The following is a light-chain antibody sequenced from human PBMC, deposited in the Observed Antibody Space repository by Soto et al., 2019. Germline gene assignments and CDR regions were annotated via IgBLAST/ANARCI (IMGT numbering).Light chain of an antibody. CDR1: QSVSSY. CDR2: DAS. Sequence: EIVLTQSPATLSLSPGERATLSCRASQSVSSYLAWYQQKPGQAPRLLIYDASNRATGIPARFSGSGSGTGFTLTISSREPEDFAVYYCQQRSNWPPYTFGQGTKLEIK. CDR3: QQRSNWPPYT. J-gene: IGKJ2*01. V-gene: IGKV3-11*01.